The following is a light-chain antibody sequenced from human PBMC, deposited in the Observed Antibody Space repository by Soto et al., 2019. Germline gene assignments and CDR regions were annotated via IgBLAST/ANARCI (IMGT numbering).Light chain of an antibody. CDR2: GAS. CDR1: QSVSSSY. Sequence: EIVLTQSPGTLSLSPGQRATLSCRASQSVSSSYLARYQQNRGQAPRLLIYGASSRAPGIPDRFGGSGSGKHFTLTISRLEPEDFGVYYCQQYGSSRWTFGQGPKVEIK. V-gene: IGKV3-20*01. J-gene: IGKJ1*01. CDR3: QQYGSSRWT.